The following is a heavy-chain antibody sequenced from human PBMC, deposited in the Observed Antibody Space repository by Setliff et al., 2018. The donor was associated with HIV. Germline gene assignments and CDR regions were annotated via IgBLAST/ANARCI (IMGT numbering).Heavy chain of an antibody. D-gene: IGHD1-26*01. CDR3: ARRGVGATHRFFNY. CDR2: VYSSGST. V-gene: IGHV4-61*09. J-gene: IGHJ4*02. CDR1: GVSISSGNFY. Sequence: LSLTYTVSGVSISSGNFYWTWIRQPAGKGLEWIGHVYSSGSTYYNPSLKSRVTISLDKSKSQFSLKLNSVTAADTAIYFCARRGVGATHRFFNYWGQGTLVTVSS.